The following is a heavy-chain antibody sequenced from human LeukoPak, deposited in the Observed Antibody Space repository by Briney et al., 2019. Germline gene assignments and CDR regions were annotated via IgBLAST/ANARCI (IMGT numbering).Heavy chain of an antibody. CDR1: GYSISSGYY. J-gene: IGHJ4*02. CDR2: IYHSGST. D-gene: IGHD6-13*01. CDR3: ASQPPERAYSSDY. Sequence: SETLSLTCTVSGYSISSGYYWGWIRQPPGKGLEWIGSIYHSGSTYYNPSLKSRVTISVDTSKNQFSLKLSSVTAADTAAYYCASQPPERAYSSDYWGQGTLVTVSS. V-gene: IGHV4-38-2*02.